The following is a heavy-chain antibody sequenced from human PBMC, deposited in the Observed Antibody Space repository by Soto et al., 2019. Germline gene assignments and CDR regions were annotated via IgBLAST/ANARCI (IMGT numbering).Heavy chain of an antibody. D-gene: IGHD2-2*02. Sequence: EVQLLESGGGLVQPGGSLRLSCVASGHTFHNYAMTWVRQAPGKGLEWVSGISGSGGITYYADSVRGRFTISRDDSKNTLHLQMSSLRAEDTAVYYCAKVSRGIVVVPAAINWGQGTLVTVSS. J-gene: IGHJ4*02. CDR3: AKVSRGIVVVPAAIN. V-gene: IGHV3-23*01. CDR2: ISGSGGIT. CDR1: GHTFHNYA.